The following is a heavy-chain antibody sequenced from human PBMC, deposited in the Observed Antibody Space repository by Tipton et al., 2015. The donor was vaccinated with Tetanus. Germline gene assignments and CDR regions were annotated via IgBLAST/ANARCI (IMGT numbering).Heavy chain of an antibody. CDR3: ATYNWKDVASYDYYYYSMNV. CDR1: GDSLSNGDYY. V-gene: IGHV4-30-4*01. Sequence: TLSLTCTVSGDSLSNGDYYWSWIRQPPGKGLESIGYIYYSGSTYYNPSLKSRVTISVDTSKNQFSLRLSSVTAADTAVYYCATYNWKDVASYDYYYYSMNVWGQGTTVTVSS. D-gene: IGHD1-1*01. CDR2: IYYSGST. J-gene: IGHJ6*02.